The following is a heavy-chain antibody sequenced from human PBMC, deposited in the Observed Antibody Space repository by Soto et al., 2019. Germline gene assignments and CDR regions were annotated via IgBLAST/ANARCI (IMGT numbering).Heavy chain of an antibody. Sequence: QVQLQESGPGLVKPSQTLSLTCIVSGGSISSGDYYWSWIRQPPGKGLEWIGYIYYSGSTYYNPSLKSRVTISIDTSKNQFSLKLSSVTAADTAVYYCARVSGGSGYDYPYFQHWGQGTLVTVSS. V-gene: IGHV4-30-4*01. J-gene: IGHJ1*01. D-gene: IGHD5-12*01. CDR3: ARVSGGSGYDYPYFQH. CDR2: IYYSGST. CDR1: GGSISSGDYY.